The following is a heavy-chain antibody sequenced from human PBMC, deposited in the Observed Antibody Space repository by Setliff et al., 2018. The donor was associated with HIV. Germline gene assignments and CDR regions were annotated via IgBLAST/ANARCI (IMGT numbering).Heavy chain of an antibody. CDR1: GASTSDNIYY. CDR2: AHYSGAI. CDR3: ARPSFGIGGGANFDS. D-gene: IGHD3-3*01. J-gene: IGHJ4*02. V-gene: IGHV4-39*02. Sequence: TSETLSLTCSVTGASTSDNIYYWGWIRHSPGKGLEWIASAHYSGAIFYNPSLKSRVTTSVDTSGSRFSLKLTSVTAADTAVYYCARPSFGIGGGANFDSWGRGTLVTVSS.